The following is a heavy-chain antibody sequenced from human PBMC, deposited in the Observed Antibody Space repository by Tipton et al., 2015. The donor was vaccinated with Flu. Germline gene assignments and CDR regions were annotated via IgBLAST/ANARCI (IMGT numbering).Heavy chain of an antibody. J-gene: IGHJ4*02. Sequence: SLRLSCAASGFTFSSYEMNWVRQAPGKGLEWVSYISSSGSTIYYADSVKGRFTISRDNAKNSLYLQMNSLRAEDTAVYYCARDMGYYDSSGYFFDYWGQGTLVTVSS. CDR3: ARDMGYYDSSGYFFDY. D-gene: IGHD3-22*01. CDR1: GFTFSSYE. V-gene: IGHV3-48*03. CDR2: ISSSGSTI.